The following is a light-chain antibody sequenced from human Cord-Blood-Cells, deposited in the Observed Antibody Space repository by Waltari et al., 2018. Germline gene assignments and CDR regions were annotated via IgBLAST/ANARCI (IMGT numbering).Light chain of an antibody. V-gene: IGKV1-39*01. J-gene: IGKJ2*01. CDR1: QNISSY. CDR2: AAS. Sequence: IQMTQSPSSLSASVGDRVTLTCRASQNISSYLNWYQQKPGKDPKLLIYAASSLQSGVPARFSGSGSGTDFTLTISSLQPEDFATYYCQQCYSTPYTFGQGTKLDIK. CDR3: QQCYSTPYT.